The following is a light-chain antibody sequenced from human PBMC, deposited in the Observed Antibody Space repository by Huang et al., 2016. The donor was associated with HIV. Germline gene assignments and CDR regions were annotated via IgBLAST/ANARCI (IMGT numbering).Light chain of an antibody. Sequence: DIVLTQSPVSLSLSPGHWSTLSCRASQTIGTYLAWYQQKSGQAPRLLIYDASNRAAGIPARFSASGSETDFTLTIGGLDPDDFAIYYCQQRSKWPLTFGGGTKVEMK. CDR3: QQRSKWPLT. V-gene: IGKV3-11*01. J-gene: IGKJ4*01. CDR1: QTIGTY. CDR2: DAS.